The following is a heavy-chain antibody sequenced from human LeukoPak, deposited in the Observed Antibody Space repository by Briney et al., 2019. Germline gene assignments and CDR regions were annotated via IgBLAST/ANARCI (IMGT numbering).Heavy chain of an antibody. CDR2: MNPNSGNT. Sequence: ASVRVSCKASGGTFSSYAISWVRQAPGQGLEWMGWMNPNSGNTGYAQKFQGRVTMTRNTSISTAYMELSSLRSEDTAVYYCARPHSGSYYGLWGQGTLVTVSS. CDR1: GGTFSSYA. V-gene: IGHV1-8*02. D-gene: IGHD1-26*01. CDR3: ARPHSGSYYGL. J-gene: IGHJ4*02.